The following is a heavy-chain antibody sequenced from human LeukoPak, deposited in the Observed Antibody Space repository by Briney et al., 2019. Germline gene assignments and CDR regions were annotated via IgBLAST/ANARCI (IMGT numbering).Heavy chain of an antibody. CDR2: MWYDGSIK. CDR1: GFTFSNYG. Sequence: GRSLRLSCAASGFTFSNYGMHWVRQAPGKGLEWLAIMWYDGSIKYYADSAKGRFTISRDNSENTVFLQMNSLRAEDTAVYYCARGRDGYNYYYYYYMDVWGKGTTVTVSS. V-gene: IGHV3-33*02. J-gene: IGHJ6*03. D-gene: IGHD5-24*01. CDR3: ARGRDGYNYYYYYYMDV.